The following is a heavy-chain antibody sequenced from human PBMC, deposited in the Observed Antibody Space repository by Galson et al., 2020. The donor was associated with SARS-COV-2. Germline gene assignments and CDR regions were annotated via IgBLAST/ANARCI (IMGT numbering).Heavy chain of an antibody. D-gene: IGHD3-22*01. V-gene: IGHV4-61*02. CDR2: IHTTGST. CDR3: ARSHASSGNAFDI. Sequence: SETLSLTCTVSGGSISSSSYYWSWIRQPAGKGLEWIGRIHTTGSTHYNPPLKSRVTISVDTSRNQFSLSLSSVTAADTAVYYCARSHASSGNAFDIWGQGTRVTVSS. J-gene: IGHJ3*02. CDR1: GGSISSSSYY.